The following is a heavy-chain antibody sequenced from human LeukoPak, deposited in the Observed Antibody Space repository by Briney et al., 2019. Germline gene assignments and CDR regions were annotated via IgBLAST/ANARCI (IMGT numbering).Heavy chain of an antibody. V-gene: IGHV3-23*01. CDR2: ISGSGTST. CDR3: AKEKEGYSSGRYVDS. Sequence: GGSLRLSCAASGFTFSSYAMSWVRQAPGKGLEWVSAISGSGTSTYYADSVKGRFTISRDNSKNTLYLQMNSLRAEDTAVYYCAKEKEGYSSGRYVDSWGQGTLVTVSS. D-gene: IGHD6-19*01. CDR1: GFTFSSYA. J-gene: IGHJ4*02.